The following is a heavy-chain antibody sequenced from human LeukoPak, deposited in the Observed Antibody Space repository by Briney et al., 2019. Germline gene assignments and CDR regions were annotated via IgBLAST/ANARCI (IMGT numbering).Heavy chain of an antibody. CDR1: GFTFDDYA. Sequence: GGSLRLSCAASGFTFDDYAMHWVRQAPGKGLEWVSLISGDGDSTYYADSVKGRFTISRDNSKNSLYLQMNSLRTEDTAFYYCAKGDGYCSTTSCLAGDYWGQGTLVTVPS. CDR3: AKGDGYCSTTSCLAGDY. D-gene: IGHD2-2*01. V-gene: IGHV3-43*02. CDR2: ISGDGDST. J-gene: IGHJ4*02.